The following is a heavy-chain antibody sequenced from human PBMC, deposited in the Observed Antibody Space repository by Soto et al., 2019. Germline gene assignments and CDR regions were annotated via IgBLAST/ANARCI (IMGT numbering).Heavy chain of an antibody. Sequence: GGSLRLSCTASGFTFGDYAMSWFRQAPGKGLEWVGFIRSKAYGGTTEYAASVKGRFTISRDDSKSIAYLQMNSLKTEDTDVYYCIRDFLQQLAPGWFDPWGQGTLVTVSS. CDR2: IRSKAYGGTT. V-gene: IGHV3-49*03. D-gene: IGHD6-13*01. CDR1: GFTFGDYA. CDR3: IRDFLQQLAPGWFDP. J-gene: IGHJ5*02.